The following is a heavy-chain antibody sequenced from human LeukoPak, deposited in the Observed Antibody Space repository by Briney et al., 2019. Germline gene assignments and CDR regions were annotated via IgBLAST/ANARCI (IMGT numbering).Heavy chain of an antibody. Sequence: ASVKVSCKASGYSFTSYYLHWVRQAPGQGLEWMGIINPSSGSTTYAQKFQGRVTMTRDTSTSTVYMELSSLRSEDTAVYHCARGRGSGTYSARDFDYWGQGTLVTVSS. CDR2: INPSSGST. J-gene: IGHJ4*02. V-gene: IGHV1-46*01. CDR1: GYSFTSYY. CDR3: ARGRGSGTYSARDFDY. D-gene: IGHD3-10*01.